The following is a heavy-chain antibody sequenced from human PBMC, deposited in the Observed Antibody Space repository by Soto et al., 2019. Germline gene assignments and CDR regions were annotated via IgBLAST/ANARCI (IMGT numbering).Heavy chain of an antibody. CDR2: ITADGGT. V-gene: IGHV3-23*01. CDR1: GFTVSSHA. CDR3: APHVSCSGGSCQYDAFAI. Sequence: EVQVLESGGGLVQPGGSLRLSCEGSGFTVSSHAMTWIRQAPGKGPEWVSNITADGGTYYTDSVKGRFAMSRDTSESTLYLQMNSLGAEDTAAYYCAPHVSCSGGSCQYDAFAIRGQGTMVTVSS. D-gene: IGHD2-15*01. J-gene: IGHJ3*02.